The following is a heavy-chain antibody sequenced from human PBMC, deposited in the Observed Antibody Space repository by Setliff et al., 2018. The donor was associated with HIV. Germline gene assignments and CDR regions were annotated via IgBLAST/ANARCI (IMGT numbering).Heavy chain of an antibody. D-gene: IGHD3-3*01. J-gene: IGHJ3*02. Sequence: ASVKVSCKASGYSFTSYAISWVRQAPGQGLEWMAWISPNSGYTLFAQKFRGRVTMTADTSTSTAYMELRSLRSEDTAVYYCARSKTFYDFWGGYYTHGAFKIWGLGTMVTVSS. CDR3: ARSKTFYDFWGGYYTHGAFKI. CDR2: ISPNSGYT. CDR1: GYSFTSYA. V-gene: IGHV1-18*01.